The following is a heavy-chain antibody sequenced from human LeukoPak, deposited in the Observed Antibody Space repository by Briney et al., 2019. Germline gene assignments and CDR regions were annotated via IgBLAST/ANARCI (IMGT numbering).Heavy chain of an antibody. J-gene: IGHJ4*02. V-gene: IGHV4-30-4*01. D-gene: IGHD5-12*01. CDR2: IYYSGST. CDR1: GGSISSGDYY. Sequence: SETLSLTCTVSGGSISSGDYYWSWIRQPPGKGLEWIGYIYYSGSTYYNPSLKSRVTISVDTSKNQFSPKLSSVTAADTAVYYCARGGIVATSRMEYYFDYWGQGTLVTVSS. CDR3: ARGGIVATSRMEYYFDY.